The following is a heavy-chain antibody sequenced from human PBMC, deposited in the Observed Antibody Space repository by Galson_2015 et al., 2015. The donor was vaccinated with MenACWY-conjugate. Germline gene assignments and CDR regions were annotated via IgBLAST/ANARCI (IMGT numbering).Heavy chain of an antibody. CDR1: GFTFSRYT. Sequence: SLRLSCAASGFTFSRYTLNWVRQAPGKGLEWVSAISSSSSSVYYADSVMGRFTISRDNAKNSLFLQMDGLRAGDTAVYYCAIHSSSWYYYYLDVWGNGTTVTVSS. CDR3: AIHSSSWYYYYLDV. D-gene: IGHD6-13*01. V-gene: IGHV3-21*01. J-gene: IGHJ6*03. CDR2: ISSSSSSV.